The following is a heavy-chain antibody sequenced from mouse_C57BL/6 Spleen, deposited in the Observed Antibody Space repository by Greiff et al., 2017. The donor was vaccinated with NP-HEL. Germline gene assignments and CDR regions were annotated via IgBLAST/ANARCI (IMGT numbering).Heavy chain of an antibody. Sequence: QVQLQQSGAELVRPGTSVKMSCKASGYTFTNYWIGWAKPRPGHGLEWIGDIYPGGGYTNYNEKFKGKATLTADKSSSTAYMQFSSLTSEDAAIYYCARNDYDGRGYAMDYWGQGTSVTVSS. D-gene: IGHD2-4*01. J-gene: IGHJ4*01. CDR2: IYPGGGYT. CDR3: ARNDYDGRGYAMDY. V-gene: IGHV1-63*01. CDR1: GYTFTNYW.